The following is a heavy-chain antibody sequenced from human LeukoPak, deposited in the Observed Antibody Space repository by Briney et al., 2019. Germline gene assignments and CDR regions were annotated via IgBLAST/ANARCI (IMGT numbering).Heavy chain of an antibody. CDR1: GGSFSGYY. CDR2: ISHSGST. CDR3: ARVGSSWYRY. J-gene: IGHJ4*02. Sequence: PSETLSLTCAVYGGSFSGYYWSWIRQPPGKGLEWIGEISHSGSTNYNPSLKSRVTISVDTSKNQFSLKLSSVTAADTAVYYCARVGSSWYRYWGQGTLVTVSS. V-gene: IGHV4-34*01. D-gene: IGHD6-13*01.